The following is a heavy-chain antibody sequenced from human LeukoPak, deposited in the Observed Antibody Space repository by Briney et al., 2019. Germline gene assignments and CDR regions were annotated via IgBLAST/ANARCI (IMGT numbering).Heavy chain of an antibody. CDR2: MYYSGST. J-gene: IGHJ4*02. CDR3: ARAGSGYSFDY. CDR1: GGSISSYY. Sequence: PSETLSLTCTVSGGSISSYYWSWIRQPPGKGLEWIGYMYYSGSTNYNPSLKSRVTISVDTSKNQLSLKLSSVTAADTAVYYCARAGSGYSFDYWGQGTLVTVSS. V-gene: IGHV4-59*01. D-gene: IGHD3-3*01.